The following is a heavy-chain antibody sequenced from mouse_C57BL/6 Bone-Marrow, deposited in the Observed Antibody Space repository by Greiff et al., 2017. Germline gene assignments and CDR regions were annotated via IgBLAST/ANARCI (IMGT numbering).Heavy chain of an antibody. CDR3: ARGNDYGNYDYAMDY. D-gene: IGHD2-1*01. J-gene: IGHJ4*01. Sequence: VQLQQSGPELVKPGASVKMSCKASGYTFTDYNMHWVKQSHGKSLEWIGYINPNNGGTSYNQKFKGKATLTVNKSSSTAYMELRSLTSEDSAVYYGARGNDYGNYDYAMDYWGQGTSATVSS. V-gene: IGHV1-22*01. CDR1: GYTFTDYN. CDR2: INPNNGGT.